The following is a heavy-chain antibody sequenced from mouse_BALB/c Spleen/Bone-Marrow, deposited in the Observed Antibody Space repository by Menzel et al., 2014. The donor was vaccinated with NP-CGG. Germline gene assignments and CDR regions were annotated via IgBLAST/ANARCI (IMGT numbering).Heavy chain of an antibody. CDR3: AKIYYDFDGFAH. CDR2: IWGVGTT. D-gene: IGHD2-4*01. V-gene: IGHV2-6-5*01. CDR1: GFSLTDYG. Sequence: VMLVESGPGLVAPSQSLSITCTVSGFSLTDYGVSWIRQPPGKGLEWLGVIWGVGTTYYNSALKSRLSISKDNSKSQVFLKMNSLQTDDAAMYYCAKIYYDFDGFAHWGQGTLVTVSA. J-gene: IGHJ3*01.